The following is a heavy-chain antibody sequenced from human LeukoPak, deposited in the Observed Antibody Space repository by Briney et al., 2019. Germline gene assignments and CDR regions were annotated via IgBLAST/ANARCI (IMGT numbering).Heavy chain of an antibody. J-gene: IGHJ4*02. D-gene: IGHD6-19*01. Sequence: GGPLRLSCAASGFTFSDYYMSWIRQAPGKGLEWVSYISSSGSTIYYANSVKGRFTISRDNAKNSLYLQMNSLRAEDTAVYYCATAGWLVPVSNQNFDYWGQGTLVTVSS. CDR1: GFTFSDYY. CDR2: ISSSGSTI. CDR3: ATAGWLVPVSNQNFDY. V-gene: IGHV3-11*04.